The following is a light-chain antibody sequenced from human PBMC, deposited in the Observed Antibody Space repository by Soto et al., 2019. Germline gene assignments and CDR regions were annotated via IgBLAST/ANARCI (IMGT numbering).Light chain of an antibody. Sequence: QSVLTQPPSVSGAPGQRVTISCTGSSSNIGAGYDVHWYQQHPGTAPKLLIYGNSNRPSGVPDRFSGSKSGNSASLAITGLQPEDEADYYCQSYYSSLSGWVFGGGTKLTVL. CDR2: GNS. CDR3: QSYYSSLSGWV. V-gene: IGLV1-40*01. J-gene: IGLJ3*02. CDR1: SSNIGAGYD.